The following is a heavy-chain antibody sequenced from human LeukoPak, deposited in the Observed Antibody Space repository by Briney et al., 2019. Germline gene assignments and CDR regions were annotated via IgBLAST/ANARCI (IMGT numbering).Heavy chain of an antibody. D-gene: IGHD1-1*01. CDR2: IEKDGSAT. CDR1: GFTLSNYW. CDR3: ARAGVTNQLGETYWYFDL. V-gene: IGHV3-7*01. Sequence: GGSLRLSCTASGFTLSNYWMTWVRQAPGKGLEWVAKIEKDGSATYYVDSMKGRFTVSRANAANSLYLQMSNLGVEDTAVYSCARAGVTNQLGETYWYFDLWGRGTLVTVSS. J-gene: IGHJ2*01.